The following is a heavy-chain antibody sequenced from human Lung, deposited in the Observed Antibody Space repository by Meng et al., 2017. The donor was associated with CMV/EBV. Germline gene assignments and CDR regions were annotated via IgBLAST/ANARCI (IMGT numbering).Heavy chain of an antibody. Sequence: SVKVSCKASGGTFSNYAVSWVRQAPGEGLEWMGGIIPLYATANYAQRFQGRVTITTDESTSTAYMEVSSLRSEDMAVYYCARASYYGSGSYYHFDSWGQGXPVTVSS. J-gene: IGHJ4*02. CDR2: IIPLYATA. CDR1: GGTFSNYA. D-gene: IGHD3-10*01. CDR3: ARASYYGSGSYYHFDS. V-gene: IGHV1-69*05.